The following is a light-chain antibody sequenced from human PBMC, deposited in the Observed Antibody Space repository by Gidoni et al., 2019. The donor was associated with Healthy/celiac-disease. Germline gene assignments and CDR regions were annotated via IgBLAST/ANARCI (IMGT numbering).Light chain of an antibody. CDR1: KLGDKY. CDR2: QDS. CDR3: QAWDSSVV. J-gene: IGLJ2*01. V-gene: IGLV3-1*01. Sequence: SYELTQQPSVYVSPGQTASITCCGDKLGDKYACWYQQKPGQSPVLVIYQDSKRPSGIPERFSGSNSGNTATLPISGTQAMDAADYFCQAWDSSVVFGGGTKLTVL.